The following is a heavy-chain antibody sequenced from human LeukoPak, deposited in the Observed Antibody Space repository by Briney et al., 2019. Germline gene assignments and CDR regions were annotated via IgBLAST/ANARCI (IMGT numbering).Heavy chain of an antibody. V-gene: IGHV3-21*01. D-gene: IGHD6-6*01. Sequence: GGSLRLSCAASGFTFSSYSMNWVRQAPGKGLEWVSSISSSSGYIYYADSVKGRFTISRDNAKNSLFLQMNSLRAEDTAVYYCARDGPYSTSSTHPPWGQGTLVTVSS. CDR2: ISSSSGYI. J-gene: IGHJ5*02. CDR1: GFTFSSYS. CDR3: ARDGPYSTSSTHPP.